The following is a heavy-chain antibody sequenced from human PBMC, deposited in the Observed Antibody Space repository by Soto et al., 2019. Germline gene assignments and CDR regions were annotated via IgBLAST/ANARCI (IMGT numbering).Heavy chain of an antibody. CDR1: GGSISSYY. CDR2: IYYSGST. J-gene: IGHJ4*02. CDR3: ARIGYCSSTSCYGAFFDY. V-gene: IGHV4-59*01. Sequence: PSETLSLTCTVSGGSISSYYWSWIRQPPGKGLEWIGYIYYSGSTNYNPSLKSRVTISVDTSKNQLSLKLSSVTAADTAVYYCARIGYCSSTSCYGAFFDYWGQGTLVTVSS. D-gene: IGHD2-2*01.